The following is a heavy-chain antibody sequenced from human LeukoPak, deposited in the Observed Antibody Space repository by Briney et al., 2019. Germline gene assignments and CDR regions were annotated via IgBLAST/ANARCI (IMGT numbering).Heavy chain of an antibody. D-gene: IGHD5-24*01. CDR1: GDSVSSNGAA. J-gene: IGHJ6*03. V-gene: IGHV6-1*01. CDR3: ARVRDGYNLRDYYYYMDV. CDR2: TYYRSKWYN. Sequence: SQTLSLTCAISGDSVSSNGAAWNWNRQSPSRGLEWLGRTYYRSKWYNDYAVSVKSRITINTDTSKNQFSLQLNSVTPEDTAMYYCARVRDGYNLRDYYYYMDVWGKGTTVTVSS.